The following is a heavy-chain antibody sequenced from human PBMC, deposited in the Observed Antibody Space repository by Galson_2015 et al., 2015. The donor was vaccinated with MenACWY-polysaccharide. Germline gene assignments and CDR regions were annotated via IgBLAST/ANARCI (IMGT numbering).Heavy chain of an antibody. V-gene: IGHV3-15*01. J-gene: IGHJ6*02. CDR3: TTDPLYSYGNYYYYGMDV. Sequence: SLRLSCAASGFTFSNAWMSWVRQAPGKGLEWVGRIKSKTDGGTTEYAAPVKGRFTISRDDSKNTLYLQMNSLKTEDTAVYYCTTDPLYSYGNYYYYGMDVWGQGTTVTVSS. D-gene: IGHD5-18*01. CDR1: GFTFSNAW. CDR2: IKSKTDGGTT.